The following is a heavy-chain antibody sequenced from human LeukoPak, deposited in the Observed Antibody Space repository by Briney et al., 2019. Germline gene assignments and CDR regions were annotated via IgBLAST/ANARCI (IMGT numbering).Heavy chain of an antibody. D-gene: IGHD3-10*01. CDR1: GFTFNNYW. J-gene: IGHJ3*02. V-gene: IGHV3-74*01. CDR2: VNPGGSIA. CDR3: ARLSYGSGRGAFDI. Sequence: PGGSLRLSCAASGFTFNNYWIHWVRQAPGKGLVWVSRVNPGGSIANFADSVKGRFTISRDNAKNSLYLQMNNLRAEDTAVYYCARLSYGSGRGAFDIWGQGTMVTVSS.